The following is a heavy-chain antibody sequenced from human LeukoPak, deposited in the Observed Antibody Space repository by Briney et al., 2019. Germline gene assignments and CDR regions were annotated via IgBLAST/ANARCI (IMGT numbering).Heavy chain of an antibody. J-gene: IGHJ6*03. CDR1: GYTFTSYY. CDR3: AREVATIRYSYYYYMDV. D-gene: IGHD5-12*01. V-gene: IGHV1-46*01. Sequence: ASVKVSCKASGYTFTSYYMHWVRQAPGQGLEWMGIINPSGGSTSYAQKFQGRVTTTRDMSTSTVYMELSSLRSEDTAVYYCAREVATIRYSYYYYMDVWGKGTTVTVSS. CDR2: INPSGGST.